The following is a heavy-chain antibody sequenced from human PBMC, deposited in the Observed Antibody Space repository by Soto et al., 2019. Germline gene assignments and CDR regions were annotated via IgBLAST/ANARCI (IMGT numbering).Heavy chain of an antibody. Sequence: GESLKISCKGSGYSFTSYWIGWVRQMPGKGLEWMGIIYPGDSDTRYSPSFQGQVTISADKSISTAYLQWSSLKASDTAMYYCARLTVDTAMVTGWFDPWGQGTLVTVSS. CDR3: ARLTVDTAMVTGWFDP. D-gene: IGHD5-18*01. CDR1: GYSFTSYW. CDR2: IYPGDSDT. V-gene: IGHV5-51*01. J-gene: IGHJ5*02.